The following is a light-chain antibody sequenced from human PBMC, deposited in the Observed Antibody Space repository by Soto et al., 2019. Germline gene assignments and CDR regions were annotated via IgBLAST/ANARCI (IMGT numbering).Light chain of an antibody. V-gene: IGLV2-11*01. J-gene: IGLJ2*01. CDR1: SSDVVNYKY. CDR2: DVN. Sequence: QSALTQSSSVSGSPGQSVTISCTGASSDVVNYKYVSWYQQHPGKAPKLLIFDVNKRPSGVPDRFSVSKSGNTASLTISGLQTEDEADYYCCSSAATHPFVLFGGGTKLTVL. CDR3: CSSAATHPFVL.